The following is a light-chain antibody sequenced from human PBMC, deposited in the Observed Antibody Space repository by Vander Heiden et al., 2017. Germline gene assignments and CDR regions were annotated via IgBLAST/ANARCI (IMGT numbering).Light chain of an antibody. CDR2: GNS. Sequence: QSVLTQPPSVSGAPGQRVTISCTGSRSNIGAGYDVHWYQQLPGTAPKLRSYGNSNRPSGVPDRFSGSKSGTSAYLAITGLQAEDEADYYCQSYDSSLSGVVFGGGPKL. J-gene: IGLJ2*01. CDR1: RSNIGAGYD. CDR3: QSYDSSLSGVV. V-gene: IGLV1-40*01.